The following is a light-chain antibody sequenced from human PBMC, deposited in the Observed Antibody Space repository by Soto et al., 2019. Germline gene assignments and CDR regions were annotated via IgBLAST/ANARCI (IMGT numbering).Light chain of an antibody. J-gene: IGLJ3*02. Sequence: SYELTQTPSLSVAPEKTASITCGGDNIGSQSVHWYQHKPGQAPILVMRYDSDRPSGIPERFSGSNSGNTATLTISRVEDGDEADYYCQVWDSSSDLPVFGGGNKLTVL. V-gene: IGLV3-21*04. CDR2: YDS. CDR1: NIGSQS. CDR3: QVWDSSSDLPV.